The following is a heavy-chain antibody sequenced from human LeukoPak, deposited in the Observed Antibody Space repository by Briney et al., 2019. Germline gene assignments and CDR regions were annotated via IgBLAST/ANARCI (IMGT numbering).Heavy chain of an antibody. J-gene: IGHJ4*02. D-gene: IGHD6-19*01. Sequence: SETLSLTCAVYGGSFSGYYWSWIRQPPGKGLEWIGEINHSGSTNYNPSLKSRSTISVDTSKNQFSLKLSSVTAADTAVYYCARGRRSYAWLVLKYYFDYWGQGTLVTVSS. CDR2: INHSGST. CDR1: GGSFSGYY. V-gene: IGHV4-34*01. CDR3: ARGRRSYAWLVLKYYFDY.